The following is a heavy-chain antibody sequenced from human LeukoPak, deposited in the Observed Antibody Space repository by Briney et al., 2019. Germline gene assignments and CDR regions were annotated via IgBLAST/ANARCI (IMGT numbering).Heavy chain of an antibody. CDR1: GYSFTSYW. D-gene: IGHD6-19*01. CDR2: IHPGDSDT. Sequence: GEALKISCKGSGYSFTSYWIGWVRQMPGKGLDGVVIIHPGDSDTTHSPSSTGKVPISADKSISTAYLQWSSLKASDAAMYYCARLPGSSRGWYLDYWGQGTLATASS. CDR3: ARLPGSSRGWYLDY. V-gene: IGHV5-51*01. J-gene: IGHJ4*02.